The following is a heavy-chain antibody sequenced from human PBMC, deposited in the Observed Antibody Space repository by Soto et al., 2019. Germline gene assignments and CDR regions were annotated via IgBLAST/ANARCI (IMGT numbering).Heavy chain of an antibody. V-gene: IGHV3-23*04. J-gene: IGHJ4*02. CDR2: ISGSDGKT. CDR1: GFSFASFA. Sequence: DVRLAESGGGLVQPGGSLRLSCTTSGFSFASFAMTWVRQAPGKGLEWVATISGSDGKTYYADSVKGRFSISRDTSMNHLYRQMNSLRADDTAINYCAKCSYLYYRGQVTPFT. CDR3: AKCSYLYY. D-gene: IGHD3-16*02.